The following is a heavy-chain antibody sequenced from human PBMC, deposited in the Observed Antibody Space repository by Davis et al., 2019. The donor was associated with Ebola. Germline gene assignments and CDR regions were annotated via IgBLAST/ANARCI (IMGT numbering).Heavy chain of an antibody. Sequence: LVKVSCKASGGTFSSYAISWVRQAPGQGLEWMGRIIPILGIANYAQKFQGRVTITADKSTSTAYMELSSLRSEDTAVYYCATGVEMATIYDYWGQGTLVTVSS. CDR2: IIPILGIA. D-gene: IGHD5-24*01. V-gene: IGHV1-69*04. J-gene: IGHJ4*02. CDR1: GGTFSSYA. CDR3: ATGVEMATIYDY.